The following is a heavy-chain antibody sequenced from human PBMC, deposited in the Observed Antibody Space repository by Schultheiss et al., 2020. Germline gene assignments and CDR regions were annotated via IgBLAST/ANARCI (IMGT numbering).Heavy chain of an antibody. V-gene: IGHV3-13*01. J-gene: IGHJ4*02. CDR1: RFTFSSYD. Sequence: GGSLRLSCAASRFTFSSYDMHWVRQVAGRGLEWVSTIDTTGDTYYSDSVKGRFTISRDNAKNTLYLQMNSLRVEDTAVYYCARLYSGDDFLDYWGQGTLVTVSS. CDR2: IDTTGDT. CDR3: ARLYSGDDFLDY. D-gene: IGHD5-12*01.